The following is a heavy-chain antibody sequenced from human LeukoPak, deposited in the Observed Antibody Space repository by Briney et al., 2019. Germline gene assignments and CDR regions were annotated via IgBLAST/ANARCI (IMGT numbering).Heavy chain of an antibody. CDR1: GSTLTEFS. D-gene: IGHD6-6*01. CDR2: LDPEDGAT. J-gene: IGHJ4*02. Sequence: ASVKVSCKLSGSTLTEFSIHWVRQAHGKGLEWLGGLDPEDGATILSQKFQDRVALTADTSTSTAYMDMSRLRSEDTAVYFCVRGRTGSIATAGRYWGRGTLVTDSS. V-gene: IGHV1-24*01. CDR3: VRGRTGSIATAGRY.